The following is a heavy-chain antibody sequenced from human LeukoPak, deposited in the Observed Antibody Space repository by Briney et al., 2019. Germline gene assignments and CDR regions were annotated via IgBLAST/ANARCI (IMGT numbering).Heavy chain of an antibody. CDR2: FYHSGGT. CDR3: ARGYSSGWNGRVAFDP. Sequence: KPSETLSLTCSVSGGSVSSYYWNWIRQPPGKGLEWIGFFYHSGGTHYNPSPKSRVTISLDTSKSQVSLNLNSVTAADTAVYYCARGYSSGWNGRVAFDPWGQGTLVTVSS. J-gene: IGHJ5*02. V-gene: IGHV4-59*02. D-gene: IGHD6-19*01. CDR1: GGSVSSYY.